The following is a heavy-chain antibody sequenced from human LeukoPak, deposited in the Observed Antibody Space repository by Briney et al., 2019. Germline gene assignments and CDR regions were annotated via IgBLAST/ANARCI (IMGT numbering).Heavy chain of an antibody. J-gene: IGHJ5*02. CDR1: GVSFSDYY. D-gene: IGHD4-11*01. Sequence: SKTLSLTCAVYGVSFSDYYWTWIRQPPGKGLEWIGEINHSGSANYNPSLKSRVTISVDKSKNQFFLRLSPVTAADSGTYYCTRERASNNYNNWFDPWGQGTLVTVSS. CDR2: INHSGSA. CDR3: TRERASNNYNNWFDP. V-gene: IGHV4-34*01.